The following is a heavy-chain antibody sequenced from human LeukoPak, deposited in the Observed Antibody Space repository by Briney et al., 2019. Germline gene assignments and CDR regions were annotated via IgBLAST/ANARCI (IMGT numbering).Heavy chain of an antibody. CDR1: GGSISSYY. V-gene: IGHV4-59*01. D-gene: IGHD3-10*01. J-gene: IGHJ6*03. Sequence: SETLSLTRTVSGGSISSYYWSWIRQPPGKGLEWIGYIYYSGSTNYNPSLKSRVTISVDTSKNQFSLKLSSVTAADTAVYYCARMNYYGSGSYYAPPAQYYYYYYMDVWGKGTTVTVSS. CDR2: IYYSGST. CDR3: ARMNYYGSGSYYAPPAQYYYYYYMDV.